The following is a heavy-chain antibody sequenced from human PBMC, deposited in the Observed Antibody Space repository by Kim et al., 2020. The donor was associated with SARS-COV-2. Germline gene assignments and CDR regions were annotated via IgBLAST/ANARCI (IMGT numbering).Heavy chain of an antibody. V-gene: IGHV3-30*03. D-gene: IGHD3-22*01. CDR1: GFTFSSYG. J-gene: IGHJ4*02. CDR2: ISYDGSNK. CDR3: AALPDYYDSSGYLDY. Sequence: GGSLRLSCAASGFTFSSYGMHWVRQAPGKGLEWVAVISYDGSNKYYADSVKGRFTISRDNSKNTLYLQMNSLIAEDTAVYYCAALPDYYDSSGYLDYWGQGTLVTVSS.